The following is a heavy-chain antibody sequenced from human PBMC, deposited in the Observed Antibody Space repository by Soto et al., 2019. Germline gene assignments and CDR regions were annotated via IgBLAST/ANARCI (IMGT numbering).Heavy chain of an antibody. CDR2: IYHSGST. Sequence: SETLSLTCAVSGGSISSGGYSWSWIRQPPGKGLEWIGYIYHSGSTYYNPSLKSRVTISVDRSKNQFSLKLSSVTAADTAVYYCAVSGYYHNSGMAVWRQGTTATV. D-gene: IGHD3-22*01. CDR3: AVSGYYHNSGMAV. V-gene: IGHV4-30-2*01. J-gene: IGHJ6*02. CDR1: GGSISSGGYS.